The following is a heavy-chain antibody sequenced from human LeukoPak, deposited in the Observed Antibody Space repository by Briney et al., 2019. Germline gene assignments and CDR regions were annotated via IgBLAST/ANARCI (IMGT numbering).Heavy chain of an antibody. Sequence: GGSLRLSCAASGFTFSSYGMHWVRQAPGKGLEWVAFIRYDGSNKYYADSVKGRFTISRDNSKNTLYLQMNSLRAEDTAVYYCAKDAPNYYGSGSYPDYWSQGTLVTVSS. CDR3: AKDAPNYYGSGSYPDY. CDR1: GFTFSSYG. D-gene: IGHD3-10*01. CDR2: IRYDGSNK. V-gene: IGHV3-30*02. J-gene: IGHJ4*02.